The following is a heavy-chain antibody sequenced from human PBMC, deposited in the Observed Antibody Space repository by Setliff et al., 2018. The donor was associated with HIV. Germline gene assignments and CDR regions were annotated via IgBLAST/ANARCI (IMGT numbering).Heavy chain of an antibody. Sequence: KPSETLSLTCDVSGFSISSRYYWGWIRQSPGKGLEWIGNIYHTGSSYYNPSLKSRVTISVDTSKNQFSLKLSSVTAADTAVYYCASDISPDDGYNRLHYFDYWGQGTLVTVSS. J-gene: IGHJ4*02. D-gene: IGHD5-12*01. V-gene: IGHV4-38-2*01. CDR3: ASDISPDDGYNRLHYFDY. CDR2: IYHTGSS. CDR1: GFSISSRYY.